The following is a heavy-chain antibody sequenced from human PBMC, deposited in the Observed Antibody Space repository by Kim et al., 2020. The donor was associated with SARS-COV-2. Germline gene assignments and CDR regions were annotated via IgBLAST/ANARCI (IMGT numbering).Heavy chain of an antibody. CDR2: IYYSGST. D-gene: IGHD3-16*01. Sequence: SETLSLTCTVSGGSISSYYWSWIRQPPGKGLEWIGYIYYSGSTNYNPSLKSRVTISVDTSKNQFSLKLSSVTAADTAVYYCARDINYAYVNYMDVWGKGTTVTVSS. CDR3: ARDINYAYVNYMDV. CDR1: GGSISSYY. V-gene: IGHV4-59*01. J-gene: IGHJ6*03.